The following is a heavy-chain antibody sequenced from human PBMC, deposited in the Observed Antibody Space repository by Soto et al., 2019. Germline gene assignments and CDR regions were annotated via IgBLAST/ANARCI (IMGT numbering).Heavy chain of an antibody. CDR1: GFTFSNTW. V-gene: IGHV3-74*01. D-gene: IGHD2-2*01. Sequence: GGSLRLSCAASGFTFSNTWMHWVRQAPGKGLVWVSHINSDGTTTTYADSVKGRFTISRDNAKNTVHLQMNSLRAEDTAVYYCATDGSYAQQVWGQGTTVTVSS. J-gene: IGHJ6*02. CDR3: ATDGSYAQQV. CDR2: INSDGTTT.